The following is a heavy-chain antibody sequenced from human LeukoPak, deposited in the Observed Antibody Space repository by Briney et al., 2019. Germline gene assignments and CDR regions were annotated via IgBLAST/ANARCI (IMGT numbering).Heavy chain of an antibody. CDR2: WYYSGSP. D-gene: IGHD2-15*01. V-gene: IGHV4-59*08. CDR1: GGSISSYY. Sequence: KPSGTLSLTCTVSGGSISSYYWSWIRQPPGKGLERIGYWYYSGSPNYNPSLESRVTISVDTSKNQFSLKLSSVTAADTAVYYCARHRGWYCSGGSCFPEYFQHWGQGTLVTVSS. CDR3: ARHRGWYCSGGSCFPEYFQH. J-gene: IGHJ1*01.